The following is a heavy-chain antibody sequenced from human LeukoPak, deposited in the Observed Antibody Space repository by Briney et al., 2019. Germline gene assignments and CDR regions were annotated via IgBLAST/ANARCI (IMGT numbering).Heavy chain of an antibody. CDR1: GFTFSGYG. CDR2: IRNDGTKE. D-gene: IGHD3-10*01. Sequence: GGSLRLSCAASGFTFSGYGMSWVRQAPGKGLEWVAFIRNDGTKEYHADSVKGRFSISRDNPKNTLYLQMNSLSVEDTAIYYCVKALGGSGSYWGQGTSVIVSS. V-gene: IGHV3-30*02. J-gene: IGHJ4*02. CDR3: VKALGGSGSY.